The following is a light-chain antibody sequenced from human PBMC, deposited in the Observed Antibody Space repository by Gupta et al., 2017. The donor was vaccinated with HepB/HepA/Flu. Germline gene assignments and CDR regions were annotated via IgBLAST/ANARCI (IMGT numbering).Light chain of an antibody. J-gene: IGKJ1*01. CDR2: GAS. CDR1: QSVSSSY. Sequence: EIVLTQSPGTLSLSPGERATLSCRASQSVSSSYLAWYQQKPGQAPRLLIYGASSRATGIPDRFSGSGYGTEFTLTINRREPEDFAVYYCQQEDSSPRTFGQGTKVEIK. CDR3: QQEDSSPRT. V-gene: IGKV3-20*01.